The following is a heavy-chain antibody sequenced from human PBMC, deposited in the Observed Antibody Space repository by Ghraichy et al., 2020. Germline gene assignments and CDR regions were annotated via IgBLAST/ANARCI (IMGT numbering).Heavy chain of an antibody. CDR3: ARGNVPSYYYDSSGVPLIN. V-gene: IGHV4-4*02. CDR2: IYHSGST. J-gene: IGHJ4*02. D-gene: IGHD3-22*01. CDR1: GGSISSSNW. Sequence: SETLSLTCAVSGGSISSSNWWSWVRQPPGKGLEWIGEIYHSGSTNYNPSLKSRVTISVDKSKNQFSLKLSSVTAADTAVYYCARGNVPSYYYDSSGVPLINWGQGTLVTVSS.